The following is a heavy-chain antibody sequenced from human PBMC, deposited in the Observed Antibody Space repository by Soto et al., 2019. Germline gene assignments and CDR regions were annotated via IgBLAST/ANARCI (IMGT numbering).Heavy chain of an antibody. V-gene: IGHV3-21*01. CDR2: ISSSSSYI. CDR3: ARGRGYCTNGVCYSGEINYYYYGMDV. D-gene: IGHD2-8*01. CDR1: GFTFSSYS. Sequence: GGSLRLSCAASGFTFSSYSMNWVRQAPGKGLGWVSSISSSSSYIYYADSVKGRFTISRDNPKNSLYLQMNSLRAEDTAVYYCARGRGYCTNGVCYSGEINYYYYGMDVWGQGTTVTVSS. J-gene: IGHJ6*02.